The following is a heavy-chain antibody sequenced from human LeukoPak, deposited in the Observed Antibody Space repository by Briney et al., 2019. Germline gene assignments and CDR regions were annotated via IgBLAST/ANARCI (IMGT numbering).Heavy chain of an antibody. D-gene: IGHD3-22*01. CDR1: GGSFSGYY. CDR3: ARRWRYYDSSGRRGFFDY. CDR2: INHSGRT. V-gene: IGHV4-34*01. J-gene: IGHJ4*02. Sequence: RASETLSLTCAVYGGSFSGYYWSWIRQPPGKGLEWIGEINHSGRTNYNPSLKSRVTISVDTSKNQFSLKLSSVTAADTAVYYCARRWRYYDSSGRRGFFDYWGQGTLVTVSS.